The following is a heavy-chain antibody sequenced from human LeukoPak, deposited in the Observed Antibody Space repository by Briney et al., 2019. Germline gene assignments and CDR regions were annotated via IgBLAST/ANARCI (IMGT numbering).Heavy chain of an antibody. CDR2: INHSGGT. CDR1: GGSFNDYY. D-gene: IGHD3-16*02. V-gene: IGHV4-34*01. Sequence: PSETLSLTCALYGGSFNDYYWTWIRQPPGKGLEWIGEINHSGGTDYNPSLRSRVTISVDPSKNQLSLQLSSVTAADTGVYYCARDSGVMISLGGVISYFDYWGQGTLVTVSS. CDR3: ARDSGVMISLGGVISYFDY. J-gene: IGHJ4*02.